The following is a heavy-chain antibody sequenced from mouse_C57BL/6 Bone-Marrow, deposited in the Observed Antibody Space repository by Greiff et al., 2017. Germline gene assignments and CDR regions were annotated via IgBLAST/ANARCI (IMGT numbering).Heavy chain of an antibody. CDR1: GYTFTDYY. V-gene: IGHV1-76*01. Sequence: QVQLQQSGAELVRPGASVKLSCKASGYTFTDYYINWVKQRPGQGLEWIARIYPGSGNTYYNEKFKGKATLTAEKSSSTAYMQLSSLTSEDSAVYFCARMVNYYAIDYWGQGTSVTVSS. CDR3: ARMVNYYAIDY. J-gene: IGHJ4*01. CDR2: IYPGSGNT. D-gene: IGHD2-3*01.